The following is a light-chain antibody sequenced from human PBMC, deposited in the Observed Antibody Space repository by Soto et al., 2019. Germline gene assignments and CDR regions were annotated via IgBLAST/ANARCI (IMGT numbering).Light chain of an antibody. CDR1: SSDVGSYNL. J-gene: IGLJ3*02. CDR2: EGS. CDR3: CSYAGSSTGV. V-gene: IGLV2-23*01. Sequence: QSALTQPASVSGSPGQSITISCTGTSSDVGSYNLVSWYQHHPGKAPKLMIYEGSKRPSGVSHRFSGSKSGNTASLTISGLQAEDEADYYCCSYAGSSTGVFGGGTKLTVL.